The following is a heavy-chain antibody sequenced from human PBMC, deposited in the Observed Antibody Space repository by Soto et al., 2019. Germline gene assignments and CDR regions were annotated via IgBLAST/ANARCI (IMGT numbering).Heavy chain of an antibody. CDR3: ARDRQSSGWLDAFDI. D-gene: IGHD6-19*01. Sequence: EVQLVESGGGLVQPGGSLRLSCAASGFTVSSNYMSWVRQAPGKGLAWVSVIFTGGSTYYADSVKGRFTISRHSSMNTVYLQMDSLRAEDTAVYYCARDRQSSGWLDAFDIWRQGTMVTVSS. CDR2: IFTGGST. V-gene: IGHV3-53*04. J-gene: IGHJ3*02. CDR1: GFTVSSNY.